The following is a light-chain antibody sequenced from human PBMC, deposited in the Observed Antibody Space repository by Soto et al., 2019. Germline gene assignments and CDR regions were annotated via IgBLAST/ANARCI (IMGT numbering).Light chain of an antibody. CDR3: QSYDSSLSGWV. V-gene: IGLV1-40*01. J-gene: IGLJ3*02. CDR2: GNS. CDR1: SSNIGAGYD. Sequence: QSVLTQPPSVSGAPGQRVTISCTGSSSNIGAGYDVHWYQQLPETAPKLLISGNSNRPSGVPDRFSGSKSGTSASLAITGLQAEDEADYYCQSYDSSLSGWVFGGGTKLTVL.